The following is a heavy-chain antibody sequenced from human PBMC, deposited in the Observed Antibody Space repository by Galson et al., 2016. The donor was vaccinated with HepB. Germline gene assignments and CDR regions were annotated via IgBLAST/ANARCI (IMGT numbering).Heavy chain of an antibody. CDR2: IKEDGSEK. Sequence: SLRLSCAASGLTFRSYWMSWVRQAPGKGLEWVAHIKEDGSEKYYVDYVKGRFTISRDNAKNSLYLQMNSRRAEDTAVYYCAKHCSGGSCYDSSPHRPFDIWGQGTMVTVSS. CDR3: AKHCSGGSCYDSSPHRPFDI. V-gene: IGHV3-7*01. D-gene: IGHD2-15*01. J-gene: IGHJ3*02. CDR1: GLTFRSYW.